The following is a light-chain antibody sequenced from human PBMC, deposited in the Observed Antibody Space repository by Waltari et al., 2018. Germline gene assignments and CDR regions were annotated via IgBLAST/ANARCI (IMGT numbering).Light chain of an antibody. CDR3: SSYAGSSVWV. J-gene: IGLJ3*02. V-gene: IGLV2-8*01. Sequence: QSALTQPPSASGSPGQSVTISCTGSSSDIGNYDYVAWYQQRPDKAPELMIYEVTKRPSGVPDRFAGSTSGNTASLTVSGLQAADEADYYCSSYAGSSVWVFGGGTKLTVV. CDR2: EVT. CDR1: SSDIGNYDY.